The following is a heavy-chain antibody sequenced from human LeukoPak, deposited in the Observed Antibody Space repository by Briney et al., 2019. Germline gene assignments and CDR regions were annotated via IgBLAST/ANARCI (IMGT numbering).Heavy chain of an antibody. Sequence: PSETLSLTCTVSGAPISSYYWSWIRQPPGKGLEWIGEINHSGSTNYNPSLKSRVTISVDTSKNQFSLKLSSVTAADTAVYYCARVNAVSSAGAFDIWGQGTMVTVSS. V-gene: IGHV4-34*01. CDR3: ARVNAVSSAGAFDI. CDR2: INHSGST. J-gene: IGHJ3*02. CDR1: GAPISSYY. D-gene: IGHD2-2*01.